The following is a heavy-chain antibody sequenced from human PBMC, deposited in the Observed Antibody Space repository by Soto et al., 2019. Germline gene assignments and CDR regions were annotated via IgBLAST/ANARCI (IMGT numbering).Heavy chain of an antibody. Sequence: QVPLKESGPLLVKPTETLTLRGTVSGLSISDSELGVSWFRQPPGKALEWLAHIDSSGEKSYRTFLKSRLTISKDTYKSQIVLIMTNMDPADTATYYCARRHLAVAVSPWFDPWGQGILVTVSS. CDR2: IDSSGEK. J-gene: IGHJ5*02. CDR1: GLSISDSELG. CDR3: ARRHLAVAVSPWFDP. V-gene: IGHV2-26*01. D-gene: IGHD6-19*01.